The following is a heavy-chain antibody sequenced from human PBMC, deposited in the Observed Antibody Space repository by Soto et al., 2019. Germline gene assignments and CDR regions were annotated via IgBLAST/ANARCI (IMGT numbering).Heavy chain of an antibody. Sequence: QVQLVQSGAEVRQPASSVKVSCKTSGGTFSSYAISWVRQAPGQGLEWMGGFVPIVDTSTYAQKFQGRVTITEDESTSTVYMELSSLRSDDTAVYYCVSVVAIPAYPDNWGQGTMVTVSS. CDR2: FVPIVDTS. D-gene: IGHD2-15*01. J-gene: IGHJ4*02. CDR1: GGTFSSYA. V-gene: IGHV1-69*12. CDR3: VSVVAIPAYPDN.